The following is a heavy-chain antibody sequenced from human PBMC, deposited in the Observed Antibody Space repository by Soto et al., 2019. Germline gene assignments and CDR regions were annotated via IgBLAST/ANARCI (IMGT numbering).Heavy chain of an antibody. CDR2: INPRDGKT. V-gene: IGHV1-46*01. D-gene: IGHD1-1*01. CDR1: GYPFTSQY. J-gene: IGHJ4*02. Sequence: QVQLVQSGPEVKKPGAPVKIACKASGYPFTSQYIHWVRHAPGQGFQWMGIINPRDGKTTYAQNFQGTISMTSDKSTSHLYLELPSLTSDDTAVYYCGRVGQVFAATFDSWGQGTLITVSS. CDR3: GRVGQVFAATFDS.